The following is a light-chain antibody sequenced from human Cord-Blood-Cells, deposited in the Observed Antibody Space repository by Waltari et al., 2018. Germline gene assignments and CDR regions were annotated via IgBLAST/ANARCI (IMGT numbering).Light chain of an antibody. CDR2: DVS. CDR1: SSDAGGYNY. CDR3: SSYTSSSTL. V-gene: IGLV2-14*01. Sequence: QSALTQPASVSGSPGQSITISCTGTSSDAGGYNYVSWYQQHPGNAPKLMIYDVSKRPSGVSNRFSGSKSGNTASLTISGLQAEDEADYYCSSYTSSSTLFGGGTKLTVL. J-gene: IGLJ3*02.